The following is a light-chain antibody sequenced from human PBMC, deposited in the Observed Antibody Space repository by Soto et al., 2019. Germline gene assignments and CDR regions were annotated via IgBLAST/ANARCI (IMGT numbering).Light chain of an antibody. J-gene: IGKJ1*01. CDR2: DTS. CDR1: QSVSSSY. CDR3: QQDAGSPWT. V-gene: IGKV3-20*01. Sequence: EIDLTLSACTLSLSPRERATLSCSASQSVSSSYLVWYQQKPGQAPRLLIYDTSSRATGIPDRFSGSGSGTDFTLTISRLEPEDFAVYYCQQDAGSPWTFCHG.